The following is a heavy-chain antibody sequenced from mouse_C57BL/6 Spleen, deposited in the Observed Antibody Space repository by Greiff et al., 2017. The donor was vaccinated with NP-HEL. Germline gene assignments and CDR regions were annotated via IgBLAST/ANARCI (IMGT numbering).Heavy chain of an antibody. CDR1: GFSLTSYG. D-gene: IGHD1-1*01. Sequence: QVQLKESGPGLVQPSQSLSITCTVSGFSLTSYGVHWVRQSPGKGLEWLGVIWSGGSTDYNAAFISRLSISKDNSKSQVFFKMNSLQADDTAIYYCARNALITTVVAPCAMDYWGQGTSVTVSS. CDR3: ARNALITTVVAPCAMDY. CDR2: IWSGGST. J-gene: IGHJ4*01. V-gene: IGHV2-2*01.